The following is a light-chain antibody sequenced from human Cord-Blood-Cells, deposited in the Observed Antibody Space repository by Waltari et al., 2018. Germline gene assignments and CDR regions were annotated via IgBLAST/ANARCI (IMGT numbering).Light chain of an antibody. J-gene: IGLJ1*01. Sequence: QSALTQPPSASGSPGPSVTISCTGTSSDVGGYNYVSWYQQHPGKAPKLMIYEVVKRPSGVPGRVSGSKSGNTASLTVSGLQAEEEADYYCSSYAGSNNLVFGTGTKVTVL. CDR1: SSDVGGYNY. CDR3: SSYAGSNNLV. CDR2: EVV. V-gene: IGLV2-8*01.